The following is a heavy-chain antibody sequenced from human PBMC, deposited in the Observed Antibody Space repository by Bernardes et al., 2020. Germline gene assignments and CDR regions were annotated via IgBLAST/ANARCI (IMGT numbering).Heavy chain of an antibody. CDR2: IYPGDSDT. V-gene: IGHV5-51*01. D-gene: IGHD2-2*01. Sequence: GASLKISCQGSENSFTNYWIGWVRQMPGKGLEWMGIIYPGDSDTRYSPSFQGQVTISVDKSISTAYLHWSSLKASDTAIYYCARGGLGLRVPIQGPPHYMDVWGKGTTVTVSS. J-gene: IGHJ6*03. CDR1: ENSFTNYW. CDR3: ARGGLGLRVPIQGPPHYMDV.